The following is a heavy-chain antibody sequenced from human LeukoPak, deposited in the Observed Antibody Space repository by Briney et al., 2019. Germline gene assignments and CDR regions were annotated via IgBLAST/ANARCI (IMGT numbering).Heavy chain of an antibody. CDR3: AKALIQPNEYYFDY. Sequence: GGSLRLSCAASGFTFDDYAMHWVRQAPGKGLEWVSGISWNSGSIGYADSVKGRFTISRDNAKNSLYLQMNSLRAEDTALYYCAKALIQPNEYYFDYWGQGTLVTVSS. J-gene: IGHJ4*02. CDR2: ISWNSGSI. D-gene: IGHD5-18*01. V-gene: IGHV3-9*01. CDR1: GFTFDDYA.